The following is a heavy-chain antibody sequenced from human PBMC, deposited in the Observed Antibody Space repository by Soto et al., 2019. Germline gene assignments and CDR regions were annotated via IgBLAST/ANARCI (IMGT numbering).Heavy chain of an antibody. J-gene: IGHJ4*02. Sequence: PGGSLRLSCAASGFTFSNYAMACVRQAPGKGLEWVSSISGSGRSTYHADSVTGRFTISRDNSKNPLYLQMNSLRVEDTALYYCAQVGPTGAPLKSLAYWGRGTLVTVSP. CDR2: ISGSGRST. V-gene: IGHV3-23*01. CDR1: GFTFSNYA. D-gene: IGHD1-26*01. CDR3: AQVGPTGAPLKSLAY.